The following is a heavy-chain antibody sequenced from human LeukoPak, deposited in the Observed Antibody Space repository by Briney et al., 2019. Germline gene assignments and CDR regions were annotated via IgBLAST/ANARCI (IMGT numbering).Heavy chain of an antibody. V-gene: IGHV4-59*01. D-gene: IGHD1-26*01. CDR1: GGSISSYY. J-gene: IGHJ5*02. CDR3: AREVGATTPNWFDP. Sequence: PSETLSLTCTVFGGSISSYYWSWIRQPPGKGLEWIGYIYYSGSTNYNPSLKSRVTISVDTSKNQFSLKLSSVTAAETAAYYCAREVGATTPNWFDPWGQGTLVTVSS. CDR2: IYYSGST.